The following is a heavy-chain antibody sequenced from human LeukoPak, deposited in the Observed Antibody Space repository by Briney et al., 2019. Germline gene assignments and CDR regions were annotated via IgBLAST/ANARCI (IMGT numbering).Heavy chain of an antibody. V-gene: IGHV4-59*01. CDR2: IYYSGST. D-gene: IGHD3-10*01. Sequence: SETLSLTCTVSGGSISSYYWSWIRQPPGKGLEWIGYIYYSGSTNYNPSLKSRVTISVDTSKNQFPLKLSSVTAADTAVYYCARDLGYYGSGRSWFDPWGRGTLVTVSS. CDR1: GGSISSYY. CDR3: ARDLGYYGSGRSWFDP. J-gene: IGHJ5*02.